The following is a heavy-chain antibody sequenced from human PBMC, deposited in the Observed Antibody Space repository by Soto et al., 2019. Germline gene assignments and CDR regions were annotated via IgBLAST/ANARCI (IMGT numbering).Heavy chain of an antibody. CDR2: ISGSGGST. J-gene: IGHJ6*02. D-gene: IGHD3-3*01. CDR3: AKDRAYDFWSGYLYYYYGMDV. Sequence: GGSLRLSCAASGFTFNSYAMSWVRQAPGKGLEWVSAISGSGGSTYYADSVKGRFTISRDNSKNTLYLQMNSLRAEDTAVYYCAKDRAYDFWSGYLYYYYGMDVWGQGTTVTVSS. CDR1: GFTFNSYA. V-gene: IGHV3-23*01.